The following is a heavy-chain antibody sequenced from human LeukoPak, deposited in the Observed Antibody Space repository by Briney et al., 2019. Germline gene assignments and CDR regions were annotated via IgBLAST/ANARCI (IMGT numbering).Heavy chain of an antibody. CDR3: AREESSSSGYYFDY. CDR2: IRSNSNI. D-gene: IGHD6-6*01. V-gene: IGHV3-21*01. CDR1: GFTFSSYS. Sequence: GGSLRLSCAASGFTFSSYSMNWVRQAPGKGLEWVSSIRSNSNIYYADSVRGRFTISRDNAKNSLYLQMNSLRAEDTAVYYCAREESSSSGYYFDYWGQGALVNVSS. J-gene: IGHJ4*02.